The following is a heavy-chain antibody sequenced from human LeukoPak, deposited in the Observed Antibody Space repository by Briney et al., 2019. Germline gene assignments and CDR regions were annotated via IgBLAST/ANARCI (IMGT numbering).Heavy chain of an antibody. V-gene: IGHV3-23*01. Sequence: GGSLRLSCAASGFTVGNNYMNWVRQAPGKGLEWVSAISGSGGSTYYADSVKGRFTISRDNSKNTLYLQMNSLRAEDTAVYYCAKDVRLVRGVNYGSIIDYFDYWGQGTLVTVSS. CDR1: GFTVGNNY. CDR3: AKDVRLVRGVNYGSIIDYFDY. CDR2: ISGSGGST. D-gene: IGHD3-10*01. J-gene: IGHJ4*02.